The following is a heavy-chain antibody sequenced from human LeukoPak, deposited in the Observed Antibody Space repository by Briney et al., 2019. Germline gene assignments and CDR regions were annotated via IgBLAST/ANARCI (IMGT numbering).Heavy chain of an antibody. V-gene: IGHV1-18*01. CDR1: GYTFTSYG. CDR2: ISAYNGNT. Sequence: GASVKVSCKASGYTFTSYGISWARQAPGQGLEWMGWISAYNGNTNYAQKLQGRVTMTTDTSTSTAYMELRSLRSDDAAVYYCARGTIAVAGTTFDYWGQGTLVTVSS. J-gene: IGHJ4*02. CDR3: ARGTIAVAGTTFDY. D-gene: IGHD6-19*01.